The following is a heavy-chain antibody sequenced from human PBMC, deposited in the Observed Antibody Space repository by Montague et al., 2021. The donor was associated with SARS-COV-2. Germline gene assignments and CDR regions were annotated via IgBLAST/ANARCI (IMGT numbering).Heavy chain of an antibody. CDR3: TRDGLGTMVRGVIILRDDAFDI. CDR2: IRSKAYGGTT. J-gene: IGHJ3*02. CDR1: GFTFGDYA. V-gene: IGHV3-49*04. D-gene: IGHD3-10*01. Sequence: SLSLSLSASGFTFGDYAMSWVRQAPGKGLEWVGFIRSKAYGGTTEYAASVKGRFTISRDDSKSIAYLQMNSLKTEDTAVYYCTRDGLGTMVRGVIILRDDAFDIWGQGTMVTVSS.